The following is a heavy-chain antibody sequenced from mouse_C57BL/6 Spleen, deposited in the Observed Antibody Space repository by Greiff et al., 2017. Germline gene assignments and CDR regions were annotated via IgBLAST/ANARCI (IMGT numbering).Heavy chain of an antibody. V-gene: IGHV1-69*01. CDR1: GYTFTSYW. Sequence: QVQLQQPGAELVMPGASVKLSCKASGYTFTSYWMHWVKQRPGQGLEWIGEIDPSDSYTNYNQKFKGKSTLTVDKSSSTAYMQLSSLTSEDSAVYYCARGGYGNYEARDYWGQGTSVTVSS. CDR3: ARGGYGNYEARDY. D-gene: IGHD2-1*01. CDR2: IDPSDSYT. J-gene: IGHJ4*01.